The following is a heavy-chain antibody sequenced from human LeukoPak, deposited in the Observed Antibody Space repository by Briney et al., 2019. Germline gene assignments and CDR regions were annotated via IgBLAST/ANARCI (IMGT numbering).Heavy chain of an antibody. CDR1: GFTFSSYA. D-gene: IGHD6-13*01. CDR3: ARLGSSWSIDY. V-gene: IGHV3-33*08. Sequence: PGGSLRLSCAASGFTFSSYAMSWVRQAPGRGLEWVAIIWYDGSRTYYADSVKGRFTISRDSSKNTLYLQMNSLRAGDTAVYYCARLGSSWSIDYWGQGTLVTVSS. J-gene: IGHJ4*02. CDR2: IWYDGSRT.